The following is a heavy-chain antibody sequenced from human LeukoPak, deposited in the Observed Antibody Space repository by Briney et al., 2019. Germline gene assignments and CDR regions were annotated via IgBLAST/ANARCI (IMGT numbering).Heavy chain of an antibody. J-gene: IGHJ3*02. CDR2: IYTSGST. D-gene: IGHD3-22*01. CDR3: ARGAMIVVAIDAFDI. V-gene: IGHV4-61*02. Sequence: SQTLSLTCTVSGGSISSGSYYWSRIRQPAGKGLEWIGRIYTSGSTNYNPSLKSRVTISVDTSKNQFSLKLSSVTAADTAVYYCARGAMIVVAIDAFDIWGQGTMVTVSS. CDR1: GGSISSGSYY.